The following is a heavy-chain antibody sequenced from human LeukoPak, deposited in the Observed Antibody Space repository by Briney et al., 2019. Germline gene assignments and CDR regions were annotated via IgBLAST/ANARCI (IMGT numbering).Heavy chain of an antibody. CDR1: GYTFTGYY. CDR3: AITYYYDSSGCHGCYYYMDV. V-gene: IGHV1-2*02. J-gene: IGHJ6*03. CDR2: INPNSGGT. D-gene: IGHD3-22*01. Sequence: ASVKVSCKASGYTFTGYYMHWVRQAPGQGLEWMGWINPNSGGTNYAQKFQGRVTMTRDTSISTAYMELSRLRSDDTAVYYCAITYYYDSSGCHGCYYYMDVWGKGTTVTVSS.